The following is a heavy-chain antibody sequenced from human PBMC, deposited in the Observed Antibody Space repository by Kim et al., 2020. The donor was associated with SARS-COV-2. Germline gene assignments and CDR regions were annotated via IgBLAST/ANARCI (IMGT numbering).Heavy chain of an antibody. V-gene: IGHV4-39*01. CDR3: AKGSGYDCDY. CDR2: IYYSGKT. J-gene: IGHJ4*02. CDR1: GASIRNTTSY. D-gene: IGHD5-12*01. Sequence: SETLSLTCTVSGASIRNTTSYWGWVRQPPGKGLEWIGSIYYSGKTYYSPSLRSRVTISVDTSKNQFSLTLRSVTATDTAIYYCAKGSGYDCDYWGQGTLATVPA.